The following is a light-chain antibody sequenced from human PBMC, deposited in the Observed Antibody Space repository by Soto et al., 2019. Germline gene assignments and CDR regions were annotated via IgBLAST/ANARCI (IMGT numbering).Light chain of an antibody. CDR3: QQYYSAPWT. V-gene: IGKV4-1*01. CDR2: WAS. CDR1: QSVFYSSNNNNY. J-gene: IGKJ1*01. Sequence: DIVMTQSPDSLAVSLGERATINCKSSQSVFYSSNNNNYLGWYQRKPGQPPKLLISWASIRESGVPDRFSGSGSGTDFTLTISSLQAEDVAVYYCQQYYSAPWTFGQGTKVEIK.